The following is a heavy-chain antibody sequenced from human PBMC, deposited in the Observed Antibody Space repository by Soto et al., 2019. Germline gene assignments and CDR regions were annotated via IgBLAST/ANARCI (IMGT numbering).Heavy chain of an antibody. Sequence: SETLSLTCTVSGGSISSYYWSWIRKPPGKGLEWIEYIYYSRSTNYNPSIKSRVTISVDTSKNQFSLKLSSVTAADTAVYYCARVWGGAFDIWGQGTMVTASS. D-gene: IGHD3-10*01. V-gene: IGHV4-59*01. CDR1: GGSISSYY. J-gene: IGHJ3*02. CDR2: IYYSRST. CDR3: ARVWGGAFDI.